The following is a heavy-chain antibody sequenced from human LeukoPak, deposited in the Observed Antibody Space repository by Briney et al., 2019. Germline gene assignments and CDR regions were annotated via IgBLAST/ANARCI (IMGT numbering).Heavy chain of an antibody. Sequence: GGSLRLSCAVSGFPFRIYEMNWVRQTPGKGLEGVSNIGSSGTTIYYADSVKGRFSISRDNAKSSLYLQMNSLRVEDTAVYYCALLAVASDFDYWGQGALVTVSS. CDR1: GFPFRIYE. CDR2: IGSSGTTI. J-gene: IGHJ4*02. D-gene: IGHD6-19*01. V-gene: IGHV3-48*03. CDR3: ALLAVASDFDY.